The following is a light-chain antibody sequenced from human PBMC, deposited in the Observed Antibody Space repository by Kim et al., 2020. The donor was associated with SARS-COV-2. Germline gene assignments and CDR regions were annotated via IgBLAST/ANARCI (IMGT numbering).Light chain of an antibody. V-gene: IGLV2-14*01. J-gene: IGLJ3*02. Sequence: QSALTQPASVSGSPGQSITVSCTGTSSDVGTYNYVSWYQHHPGKVPKLLIYEVSKRPSGASDRFSGSKSGNTASLTISGLQAEDEADYYCSSYTSSDTWVFGGGTKLTVL. CDR1: SSDVGTYNY. CDR3: SSYTSSDTWV. CDR2: EVS.